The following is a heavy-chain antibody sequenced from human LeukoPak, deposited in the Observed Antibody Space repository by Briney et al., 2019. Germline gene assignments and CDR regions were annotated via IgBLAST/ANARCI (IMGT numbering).Heavy chain of an antibody. CDR1: GFTFSSYG. CDR2: ISYDGSNK. J-gene: IGHJ4*02. D-gene: IGHD6-19*01. Sequence: GRSLRLSCAASGFTFSSYGMHWVRQAPGKGLEWVAVISYDGSNKYYADSVKGRFTISRDNSKNTLYLQMNSLRAEDTAVYYCAKGVGYSSGWYTNWGQGTLVTVSS. V-gene: IGHV3-30*18. CDR3: AKGVGYSSGWYTN.